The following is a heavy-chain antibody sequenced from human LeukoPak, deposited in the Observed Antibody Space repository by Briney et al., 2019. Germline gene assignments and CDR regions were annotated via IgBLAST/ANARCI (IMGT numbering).Heavy chain of an antibody. J-gene: IGHJ3*02. CDR3: ARDHYFAVVPAAGVFDM. D-gene: IGHD2-15*01. Sequence: GGSLRLSCAASGFILTNYWMSWVRQAPGKGPEWVANIKQDGSEKYYVGSVKGRFTISRDNAKNSLYLQMNSLRAEDTAVYYCARDHYFAVVPAAGVFDMWGQGTMVTVSS. V-gene: IGHV3-7*01. CDR1: GFILTNYW. CDR2: IKQDGSEK.